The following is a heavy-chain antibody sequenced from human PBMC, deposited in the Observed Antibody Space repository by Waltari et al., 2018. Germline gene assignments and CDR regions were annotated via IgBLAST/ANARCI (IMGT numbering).Heavy chain of an antibody. CDR2: INHSGST. CDR3: ARGSRIAARPLGY. D-gene: IGHD6-6*01. V-gene: IGHV4-34*01. J-gene: IGHJ4*02. CDR1: GGSFSGYS. Sequence: QVQLQQWGAGLLKPSETLSLTCAVYGGSFSGYSWSWIRQPPGKGLEWIGEINHSGSTNYNPSLKSRVTISVDTSKNQFSLKLSSVTAADTAVYYCARGSRIAARPLGYWGQGTLVTVSS.